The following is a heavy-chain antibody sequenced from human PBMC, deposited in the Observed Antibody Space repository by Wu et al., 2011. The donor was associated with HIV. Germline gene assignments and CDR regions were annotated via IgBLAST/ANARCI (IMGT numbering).Heavy chain of an antibody. Sequence: QVQLVQSGAEVKKPGASVRVSCKASGYTFTGYYIHWVRQAPGQGLEWMGWINPNSGGTNYAQKFQGRVTMTRDTSISTAYMQLSRLRSDDTAVYYCARDLWLGLGDAFDIWGQGTSGRRLF. J-gene: IGHJ3*02. CDR2: INPNSGGT. CDR3: ARDLWLGLGDAFDI. V-gene: IGHV1-2*02. D-gene: IGHD6-19*01. CDR1: GYTFTGYY.